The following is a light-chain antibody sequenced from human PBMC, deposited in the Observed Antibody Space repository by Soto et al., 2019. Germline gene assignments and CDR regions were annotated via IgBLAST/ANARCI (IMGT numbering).Light chain of an antibody. CDR2: DTS. Sequence: QTVVTQDPSLTVSPGGTVTLTCDSSPGPVTSTHYPYWFRQKPGQAPRTLIYDTSNRHSWTPARFSGSLLGGKAALTLSGAQPEDEAEYHCLLSYSGDVVFGGGTKLTVL. CDR3: LLSYSGDVV. CDR1: PGPVTSTHY. J-gene: IGLJ3*02. V-gene: IGLV7-46*01.